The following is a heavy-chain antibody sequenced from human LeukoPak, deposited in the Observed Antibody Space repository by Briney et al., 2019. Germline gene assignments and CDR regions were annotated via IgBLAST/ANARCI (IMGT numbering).Heavy chain of an antibody. D-gene: IGHD5-24*01. V-gene: IGHV3-21*01. J-gene: IGHJ4*02. CDR3: AREMGL. CDR1: GFIFSTYS. CDR2: ISSSNSYI. Sequence: GGSLRLSRAASGFIFSTYSMNWVRQAPGKGLEWVSSISSSNSYIYYADSVKGRFTISRDNAKNSPYLQMNSLRAEDTAVYYCAREMGLWGQGTLVTVSS.